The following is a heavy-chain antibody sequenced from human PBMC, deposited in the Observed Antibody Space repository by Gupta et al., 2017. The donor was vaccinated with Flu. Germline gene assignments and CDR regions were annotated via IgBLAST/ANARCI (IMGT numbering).Heavy chain of an antibody. D-gene: IGHD5-18*01. Sequence: EVQLLESGGGTVQPGGSLRLSCIAPGFTFSSYWMHWVRQVPGKGLVWVSRINGGGSSTSYADSVKGRFTISRDNAKNTLYLQMNSLRAEDTAVYYCARGNDGYGVFDYWGQGTLVTVSS. V-gene: IGHV3-74*01. CDR3: ARGNDGYGVFDY. CDR2: INGGGSST. J-gene: IGHJ4*02. CDR1: GFTFSSYW.